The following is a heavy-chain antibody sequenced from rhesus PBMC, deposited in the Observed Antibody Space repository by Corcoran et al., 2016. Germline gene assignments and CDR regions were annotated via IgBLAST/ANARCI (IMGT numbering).Heavy chain of an antibody. J-gene: IGHJ4*01. D-gene: IGHD4-23*01. V-gene: IGHV4S10*01. CDR1: GGSISDSYR. CDR2: IYGSSTST. Sequence: QVQLQESGPGVVKPSETLSLTGAVSGGSISDSYRGSWTRKPPGKGLEWIGYIYGSSTSTNYNPSLKSRVTISKDTSKNQFSLKLSSVTAADTAVYYCARAKYRFDYWGQGVLVTVSS. CDR3: ARAKYRFDY.